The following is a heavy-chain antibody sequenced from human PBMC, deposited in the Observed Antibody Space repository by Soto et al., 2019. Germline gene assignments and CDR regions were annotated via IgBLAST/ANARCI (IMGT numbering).Heavy chain of an antibody. V-gene: IGHV3-23*01. D-gene: IGHD3-22*01. CDR2: ISGSGGST. CDR3: AKDRGWLVAFDI. CDR1: GFTFTTYA. Sequence: GGSLRLSCAASGFTFTTYAMNWVRQAPGKGLEWVSGISGSGGSTYYADSVKGRFTISRDNSKNTLYLQMNSLRADDTAVYYCAKDRGWLVAFDIWGQGTMVTVSS. J-gene: IGHJ3*02.